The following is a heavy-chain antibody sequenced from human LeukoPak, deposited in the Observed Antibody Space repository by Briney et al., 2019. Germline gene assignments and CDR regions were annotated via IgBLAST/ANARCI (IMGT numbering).Heavy chain of an antibody. D-gene: IGHD2-15*01. CDR3: ARESPGYCSGGSCYSSRWFDY. Sequence: PGGSLRLSCAASGFTFSSNAMHWVRQAPGKGLEYVSAISSNGGSTYYANSVKGRFTISRDNSKNTLYLQMGSLRAEDMAVYYCARESPGYCSGGSCYSSRWFDYWGQGTLVTVSS. J-gene: IGHJ4*02. CDR1: GFTFSSNA. V-gene: IGHV3-64*01. CDR2: ISSNGGST.